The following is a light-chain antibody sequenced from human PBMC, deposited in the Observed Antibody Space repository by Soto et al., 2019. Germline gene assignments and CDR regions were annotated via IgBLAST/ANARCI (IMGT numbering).Light chain of an antibody. V-gene: IGKV3-20*01. CDR2: GPS. Sequence: EIVLTQSPGTLSLSPGERATLSCRASQSVSSSYLAWYQQKPGQAPRLLIYGPSSRATGIPDRLSGSVSGTDFTFTISRLEPEDFAVYYCQQYGSAPLYTFGQGTNLNIK. CDR1: QSVSSSY. CDR3: QQYGSAPLYT. J-gene: IGKJ2*01.